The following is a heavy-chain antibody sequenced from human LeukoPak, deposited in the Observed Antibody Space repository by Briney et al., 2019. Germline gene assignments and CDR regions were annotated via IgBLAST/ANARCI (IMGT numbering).Heavy chain of an antibody. CDR3: ARGGRGSGKGYMDV. V-gene: IGHV4-39*07. J-gene: IGHJ6*03. Sequence: PPETLSLTCTVSGGSISSSSYYWGWIRQPPGKGLEWIGSIHYSGSTNYNPSLKSRVTISVDTSKNQFSLKLSSVTAADTAVYYCARGGRGSGKGYMDVWGKGTTVTVSS. CDR1: GGSISSSSYY. D-gene: IGHD3-10*01. CDR2: IHYSGST.